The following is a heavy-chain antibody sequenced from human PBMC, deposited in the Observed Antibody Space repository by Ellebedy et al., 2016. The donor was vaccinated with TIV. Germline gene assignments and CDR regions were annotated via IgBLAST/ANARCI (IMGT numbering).Heavy chain of an antibody. CDR2: TYYRSKWFY. D-gene: IGHD6-6*01. J-gene: IGHJ6*02. V-gene: IGHV6-1*01. Sequence: SQTLSLTCAISGDSVSRYSVAWNWIRQSTSRGLEWLGRTYYRSKWFYDYAVSVKSRITINPDTSKNQFSLQLNSVTPEDTAVYFCARAGEYTSSSGMDVWGQGTTVTVSS. CDR3: ARAGEYTSSSGMDV. CDR1: GDSVSRYSVA.